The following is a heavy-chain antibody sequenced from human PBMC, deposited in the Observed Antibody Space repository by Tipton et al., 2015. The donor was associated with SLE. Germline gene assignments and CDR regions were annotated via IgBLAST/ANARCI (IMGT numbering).Heavy chain of an antibody. CDR3: ARALTWNYPFDY. J-gene: IGHJ4*02. CDR1: GDSISSSSYY. V-gene: IGHV4-39*07. CDR2: VYYTGNT. Sequence: TLSLTCIVSGDSISSSSYYWGWIRQPPGKGLEWVGTVYYTGNTFYNPSLKSRVTISVDTSKNQFSLKLSSVTAADTAVYYCARALTWNYPFDYWGQGTLVTVSS. D-gene: IGHD1-7*01.